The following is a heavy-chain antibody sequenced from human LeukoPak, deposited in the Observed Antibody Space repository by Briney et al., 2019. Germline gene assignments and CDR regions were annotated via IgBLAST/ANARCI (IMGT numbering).Heavy chain of an antibody. CDR3: ARGGITMVRGGGWFDP. V-gene: IGHV4-34*01. CDR1: GGSFSGYY. D-gene: IGHD3-10*01. J-gene: IGHJ5*02. CDR2: INHSGST. Sequence: TPSETLSLTCAVYGGSFSGYYWSWIRQPPGKGLEWIGEINHSGSTNYNPSLKSRVTISVDTSKNQFSLKLSSVTAADTAVYYCARGGITMVRGGGWFDPWGQGTLVTVSS.